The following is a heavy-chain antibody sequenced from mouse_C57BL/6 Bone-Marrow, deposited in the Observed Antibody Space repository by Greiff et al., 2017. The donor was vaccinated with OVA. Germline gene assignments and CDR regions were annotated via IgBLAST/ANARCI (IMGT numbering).Heavy chain of an antibody. D-gene: IGHD2-3*01. J-gene: IGHJ4*01. CDR1: GFSFNTYA. CDR3: VRGGYYLYYAMDY. CDR2: IRSKSNNYAT. Sequence: DVKLVESGGGLVQPKGSLKLSCAASGFSFNTYAMNWVRQAPGKGLEWVARIRSKSNNYATYYADSVKDRFTISRDDSESMLYLHMNNLKTEDTAMYYCVRGGYYLYYAMDYWGQGTSVTVSS. V-gene: IGHV10-1*01.